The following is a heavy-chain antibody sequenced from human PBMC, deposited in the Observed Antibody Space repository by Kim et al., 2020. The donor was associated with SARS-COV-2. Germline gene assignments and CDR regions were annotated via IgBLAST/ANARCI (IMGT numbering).Heavy chain of an antibody. CDR1: GFTFSSYG. Sequence: GGSLRLSCAASGFTFSSYGMHWVRQAPGKGLEWVAVISYDGSNKYYADSVKGRFTISRDNSKNTLYLQMNSLRAEDTAVYYCAKDAILYSSRQPFDYWGQGTLVTVSS. D-gene: IGHD6-13*01. J-gene: IGHJ4*02. CDR3: AKDAILYSSRQPFDY. V-gene: IGHV3-30*18. CDR2: ISYDGSNK.